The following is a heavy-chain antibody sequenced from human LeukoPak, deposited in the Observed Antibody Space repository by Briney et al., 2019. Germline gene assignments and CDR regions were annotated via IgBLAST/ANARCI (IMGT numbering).Heavy chain of an antibody. CDR1: GFTFDDYG. J-gene: IGHJ3*02. V-gene: IGHV3-20*04. Sequence: GGSLRLSCAASGFTFDDYGMSWVRQAPGKGLEWVSGINWNGGSTGYADSVKGRFTISRDNAKNSLYLQMNSLRAEDTALYYCAREQVRSYDYGGTASAFDIWGQGTMVTVSS. D-gene: IGHD4-23*01. CDR3: AREQVRSYDYGGTASAFDI. CDR2: INWNGGST.